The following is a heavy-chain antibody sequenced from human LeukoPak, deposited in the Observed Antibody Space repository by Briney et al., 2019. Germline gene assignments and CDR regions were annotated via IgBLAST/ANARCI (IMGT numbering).Heavy chain of an antibody. CDR3: ARRGTNFWFDP. D-gene: IGHD1-1*01. Sequence: SETLSLTCAVSGDSITSGDYSWGWIRQPPGKGLEWIGHIYHSGSTFYNSSLNSRVAISVDMSRNQFSLNLNSVTAADTAMYYCARRGTNFWFDPWGRGILVTVSS. V-gene: IGHV4-30-2*01. J-gene: IGHJ5*02. CDR1: GDSITSGDYS. CDR2: IYHSGST.